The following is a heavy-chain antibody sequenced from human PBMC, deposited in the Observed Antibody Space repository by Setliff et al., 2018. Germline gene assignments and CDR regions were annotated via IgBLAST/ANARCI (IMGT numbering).Heavy chain of an antibody. J-gene: IGHJ4*02. V-gene: IGHV4-38-2*01. CDR3: ARILGYCSGGSCYVPY. D-gene: IGHD2-15*01. CDR1: GYSISSGYY. CDR2: IYHSGST. Sequence: SETLSLTCAVSGYSISSGYYWGWIRQPPGKGLEWIGNIYHSGSTCYNPSLKSRVTISVDTSKNQFSLKLSSVTAADTAMYYCARILGYCSGGSCYVPYWGQGTLVTVSS.